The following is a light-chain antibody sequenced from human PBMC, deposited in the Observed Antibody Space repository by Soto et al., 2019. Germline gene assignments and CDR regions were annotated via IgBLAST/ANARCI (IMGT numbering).Light chain of an antibody. J-gene: IGLJ1*01. CDR1: SSDVGGYNY. Sequence: ALTQPASVSGSPGQSSTISCTGTSSDVGGYNYVSWYQQHPGKAPKLMIYEVSNRPSGVSNRFSGSKSGNTASLTMSGLQAEDEADYYCSSYTSSSTYVFGTGTKVTV. V-gene: IGLV2-14*01. CDR2: EVS. CDR3: SSYTSSSTYV.